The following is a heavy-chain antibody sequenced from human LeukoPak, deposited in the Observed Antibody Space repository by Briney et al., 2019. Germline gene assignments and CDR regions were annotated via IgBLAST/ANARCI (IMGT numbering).Heavy chain of an antibody. D-gene: IGHD3-3*01. V-gene: IGHV1-46*01. Sequence: ASVKVSCKASGYTFTSFYMHWGRHAPGQGLEWMGIINPSGGSTSYAQKFQGRVTMTRDTSTSTVYMELWSLRSEDTAVYYCARYRGRYGVGNWFDPWGQGTLVTVSS. CDR3: ARYRGRYGVGNWFDP. CDR1: GYTFTSFY. CDR2: INPSGGST. J-gene: IGHJ5*02.